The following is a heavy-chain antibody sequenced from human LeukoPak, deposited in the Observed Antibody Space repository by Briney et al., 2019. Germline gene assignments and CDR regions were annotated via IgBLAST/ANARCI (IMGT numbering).Heavy chain of an antibody. CDR3: ARSLLLSWFDP. D-gene: IGHD2/OR15-2a*01. CDR2: IYSGGST. V-gene: IGHV3-53*01. Sequence: GGSLRLSCAASGFTVSSNYMSWVRQAPGKGLEWVSVIYSGGSTYYADSVKGRFTISRDNSKNTLYLQMNSLRAEDTAVYYCARSLLLSWFDPWGQGTLVTVSS. J-gene: IGHJ5*02. CDR1: GFTVSSNY.